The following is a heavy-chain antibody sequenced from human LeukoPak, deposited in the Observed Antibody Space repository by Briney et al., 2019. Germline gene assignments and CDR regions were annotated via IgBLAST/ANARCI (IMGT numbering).Heavy chain of an antibody. D-gene: IGHD3-22*01. Sequence: SETLSLTCSVSAGSISRYYWSWIRQPPGKGLEWIGYIYYSGSTNYNPSLKSRVTMSLDTSRNQFSLKLSSVTAADTAVYYCTREYHYYDTRGYYYFDYWGQGTLVTVSS. CDR1: AGSISRYY. J-gene: IGHJ4*02. CDR2: IYYSGST. V-gene: IGHV4-59*01. CDR3: TREYHYYDTRGYYYFDY.